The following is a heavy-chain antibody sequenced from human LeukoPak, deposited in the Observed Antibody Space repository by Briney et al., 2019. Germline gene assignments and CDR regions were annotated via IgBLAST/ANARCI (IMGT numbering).Heavy chain of an antibody. CDR1: GGSFSGYY. CDR2: INHSGST. V-gene: IGHV4-34*01. CDR3: ASLTADCSSTSCYLYYFDY. D-gene: IGHD2-2*01. Sequence: PSETLSLTCAVYGGSFSGYYWSWIRQPPGKGLEWIGEINHSGSTNYNPSLKSRVTISVDTSKNQFSLKLSSVTAADTAVYYCASLTADCSSTSCYLYYFDYWGQGTLVTVSS. J-gene: IGHJ4*02.